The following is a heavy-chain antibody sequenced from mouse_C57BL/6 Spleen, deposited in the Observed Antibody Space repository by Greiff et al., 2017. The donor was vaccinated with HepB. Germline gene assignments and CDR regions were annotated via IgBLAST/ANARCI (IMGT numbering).Heavy chain of an antibody. V-gene: IGHV1-55*01. CDR1: GYTFTSYW. CDR3: ARAYYSNYDWYFDV. Sequence: QVQLKQSGAELVKPGASVKMSCKASGYTFTSYWITWVKQRPGQGLEWIGDIYPGSGSTNYNEKFKSKATLTVDTSSSTAYMQLSSLTSEDSAVYYCARAYYSNYDWYFDVWGTGTTVTVSS. D-gene: IGHD2-5*01. CDR2: IYPGSGST. J-gene: IGHJ1*03.